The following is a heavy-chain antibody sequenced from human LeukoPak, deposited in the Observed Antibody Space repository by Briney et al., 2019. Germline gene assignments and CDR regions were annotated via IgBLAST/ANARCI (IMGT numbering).Heavy chain of an antibody. Sequence: ASVKVSCKVSGYTLTELSMHWVRQARGKGPEWMGGFDPEDGETIYAQKFQGRVTMTEDTSTDTAYMELSSLRSEDTAVYYCATDLPTSYDFWSGAGGVWGKGTTVTVSS. CDR3: ATDLPTSYDFWSGAGGV. V-gene: IGHV1-24*01. CDR2: FDPEDGET. CDR1: GYTLTELS. D-gene: IGHD3-3*01. J-gene: IGHJ6*04.